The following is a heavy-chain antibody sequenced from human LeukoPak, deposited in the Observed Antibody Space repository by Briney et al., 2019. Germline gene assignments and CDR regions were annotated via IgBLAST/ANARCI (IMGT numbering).Heavy chain of an antibody. CDR2: LYYSGST. CDR3: APHGYSSSENWSDP. D-gene: IGHD6-6*01. V-gene: IGHV4-39*01. CDR1: GGSISSSSHY. Sequence: SETLSLTCTVSGGSISSSSHYWGWIRQPPGKGLEWIGSLYYSGSTYYNPSLKSRFTISVDTSKNQFSLQLNSVTAADTAVYYCAPHGYSSSENWSDPWGQGTLVTASS. J-gene: IGHJ5*02.